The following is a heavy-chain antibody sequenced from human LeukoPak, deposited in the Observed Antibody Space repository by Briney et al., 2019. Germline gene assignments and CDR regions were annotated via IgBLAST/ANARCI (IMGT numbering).Heavy chain of an antibody. D-gene: IGHD3-3*01. CDR1: GFSFSSYA. CDR3: AKGSTIFGVVIGDRGGYIDY. Sequence: GGSLRLSCAASGFSFSSYAMSWVRQAPGKGLEWVSGISGGGGSTYYADSVKGRFTMSRDNSKNTLYLEMNSLRAEDTAVYYCAKGSTIFGVVIGDRGGYIDYWGQGTLVTVSS. CDR2: ISGGGGST. J-gene: IGHJ4*02. V-gene: IGHV3-23*01.